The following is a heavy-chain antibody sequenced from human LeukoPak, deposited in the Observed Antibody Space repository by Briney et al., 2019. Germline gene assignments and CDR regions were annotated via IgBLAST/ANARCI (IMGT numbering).Heavy chain of an antibody. Sequence: GGSLRLSCAASGFTFSSYSMNWVRQAPGKGLEWVSSIGSSSSYIYYADSVKGRFTISRDNAKNSLYLQMNSLRAEDTAVYYCARGGAFDIWGQGTMVTVSS. CDR1: GFTFSSYS. J-gene: IGHJ3*02. CDR3: ARGGAFDI. V-gene: IGHV3-21*01. CDR2: IGSSSSYI.